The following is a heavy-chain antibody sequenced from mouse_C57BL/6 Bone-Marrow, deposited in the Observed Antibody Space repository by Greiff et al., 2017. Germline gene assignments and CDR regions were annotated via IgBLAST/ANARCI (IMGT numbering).Heavy chain of an antibody. CDR1: GFTFSSYA. CDR3: AREDYYGSSYVWYFDV. D-gene: IGHD1-1*01. J-gene: IGHJ1*03. Sequence: EVQVVESGGGLVKPGGSLKLSCAASGFTFSSYAMSWVRQTPEKRLEWVATISDGGSYTYYPDNVKGRFTISRDNAKNNLYLQMSHLKSEDTAMYYCAREDYYGSSYVWYFDVWGTGTTVTVSS. CDR2: ISDGGSYT. V-gene: IGHV5-4*01.